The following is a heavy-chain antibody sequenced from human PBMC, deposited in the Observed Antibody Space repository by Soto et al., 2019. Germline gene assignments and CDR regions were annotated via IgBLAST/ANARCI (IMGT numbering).Heavy chain of an antibody. J-gene: IGHJ4*02. D-gene: IGHD2-8*01. CDR1: GFTFSSYA. CDR3: AKDLPGCTNGVCLLTPFDY. V-gene: IGHV3-23*01. CDR2: ISGSGGST. Sequence: GGSLRLSRAASGFTFSSYAMSWVRQAPGKGLEWVSAISGSGGSTYYADSVKGRFTISRDNSKNTLYLQMNSLRAEDTAVYYCAKDLPGCTNGVCLLTPFDYWGQGTLVTVSS.